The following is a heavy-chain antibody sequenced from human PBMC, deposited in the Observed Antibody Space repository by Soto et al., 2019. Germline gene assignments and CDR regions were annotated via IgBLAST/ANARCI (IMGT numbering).Heavy chain of an antibody. J-gene: IGHJ6*02. CDR2: IIPIFGTA. CDR3: ARAPYTIFGVATYYYYYALDV. Sequence: QVQLVQSGAEVKKPGSSVKVSCKASGGTFSSYAISWVRQAPGQGLEWMGGIIPIFGTANYAQKFQGRVTITADKSTSTAYMELSSLRSEDTAVYYCARAPYTIFGVATYYYYYALDVWGQGTTVTVSS. V-gene: IGHV1-69*06. D-gene: IGHD3-3*01. CDR1: GGTFSSYA.